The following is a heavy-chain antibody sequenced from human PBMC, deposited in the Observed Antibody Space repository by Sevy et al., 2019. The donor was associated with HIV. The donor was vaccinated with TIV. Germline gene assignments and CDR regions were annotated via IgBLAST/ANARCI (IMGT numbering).Heavy chain of an antibody. CDR3: ARVKWYDFWSGYPSGYYYYGMDV. CDR1: GFTFSSYA. V-gene: IGHV3-30*04. Sequence: GGSLRLSCAASGFTFSSYAMHWVRQAPGKGLEWVAVISYDGSNKYYADSVKGRFTISRDNSKNTLYLQMNGLRAEDTAVYYCARVKWYDFWSGYPSGYYYYGMDVWGQGTTVTVSS. CDR2: ISYDGSNK. J-gene: IGHJ6*02. D-gene: IGHD3-3*01.